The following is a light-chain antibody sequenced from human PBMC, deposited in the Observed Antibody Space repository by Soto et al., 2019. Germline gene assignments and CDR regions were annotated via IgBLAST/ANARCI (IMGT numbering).Light chain of an antibody. V-gene: IGKV1-39*01. Sequence: DIPMTQSPSSLSASVGDRVTITCGASQSISSYLNWYQQKPGKAPKLLIYAASSLQSGVPSRFSGGGSGTDFTLTISSLQPEDFATYYCQQSYSTPRTFGQGTKLEIK. CDR2: AAS. CDR3: QQSYSTPRT. CDR1: QSISSY. J-gene: IGKJ2*01.